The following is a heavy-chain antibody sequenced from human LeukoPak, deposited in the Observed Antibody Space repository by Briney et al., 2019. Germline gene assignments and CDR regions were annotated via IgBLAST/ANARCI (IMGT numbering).Heavy chain of an antibody. J-gene: IGHJ4*02. D-gene: IGHD3-3*01. V-gene: IGHV1-2*02. CDR3: ARSRVEYYDFWSGYSLRFDY. CDR2: ISSNNGVT. Sequence: ASVKVSCKPSGYTFTDYFMFWVRQAPGQGLEWMGWISSNNGVTNYAQKFQGRVTMTRDTSISTAYMELSRLRSDDTAVYYCARSRVEYYDFWSGYSLRFDYWGQGTLVTVSS. CDR1: GYTFTDYF.